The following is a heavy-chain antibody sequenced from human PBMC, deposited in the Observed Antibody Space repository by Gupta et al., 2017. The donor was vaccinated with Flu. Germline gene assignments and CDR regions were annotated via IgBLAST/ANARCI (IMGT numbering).Heavy chain of an antibody. D-gene: IGHD4-4*01. CDR3: AKGAHDSKYRWFDS. J-gene: IGHJ5*01. Sequence: EIDYVDSVKGRFTISKDSASNSLYLQMDSLRVEDTAIYYCAKGAHDSKYRWFDSWGQGTLVSVSS. V-gene: IGHV3-7*01. CDR2: EI.